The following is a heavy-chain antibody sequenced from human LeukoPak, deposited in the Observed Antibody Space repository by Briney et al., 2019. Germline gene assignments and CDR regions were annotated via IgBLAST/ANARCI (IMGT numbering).Heavy chain of an antibody. CDR2: ISYDGTNK. CDR1: GFTFSTYD. V-gene: IGHV3-30-3*01. CDR3: ARSERGYSYGYLTFDY. D-gene: IGHD5-18*01. Sequence: GGSLRLSCAASGFTFSTYDMNWVRQAPGKGLEWVAVISYDGTNKYYADSVKGRFTISRDNSKNTLYLQMNSLRPEDTAVYYCARSERGYSYGYLTFDYWGQGTLVTVSS. J-gene: IGHJ4*02.